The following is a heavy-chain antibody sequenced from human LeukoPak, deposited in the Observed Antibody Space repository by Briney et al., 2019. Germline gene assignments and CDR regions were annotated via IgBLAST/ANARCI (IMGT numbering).Heavy chain of an antibody. D-gene: IGHD2-2*01. V-gene: IGHV5-51*01. CDR3: ARYAPGRPFDY. CDR2: IYPGDSDT. Sequence: GGSLEISWQGSGYRFTSYWIGWVRQMPGKGLGGMGIIYPGDSDTRYSPSFQGLVTLSVDKSISTAYLQWSSLKASDTAMYYCARYAPGRPFDYWGQGTLVTVSS. J-gene: IGHJ4*02. CDR1: GYRFTSYW.